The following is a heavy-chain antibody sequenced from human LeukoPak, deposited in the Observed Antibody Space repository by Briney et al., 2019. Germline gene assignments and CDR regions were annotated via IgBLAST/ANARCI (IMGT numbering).Heavy chain of an antibody. J-gene: IGHJ4*02. CDR1: GDSVSSNTAA. CDR3: AREQTGDQNFDY. CDR2: TYYRSKWYN. Sequence: SQTLSLTCAISGDSVSSNTAAWNWIRQSPSRGLEWLGRTYYRSKWYNNYAVSVKSRISINPDTSKNQFSLQLKSVTPEDTAVYYCAREQTGDQNFDYWGQGTLVAVSS. V-gene: IGHV6-1*01. D-gene: IGHD7-27*01.